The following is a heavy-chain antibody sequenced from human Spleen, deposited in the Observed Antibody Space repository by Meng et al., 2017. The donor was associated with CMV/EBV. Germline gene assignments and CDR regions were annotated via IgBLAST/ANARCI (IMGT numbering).Heavy chain of an antibody. V-gene: IGHV3-15*01. D-gene: IGHD3-10*01. Sequence: MNWIRQAPGKGLEWVGRIKSKTDGGTTDYAAPVKGRFTISRDDSKNTLYLQMNSLKTEDTAVYYCTTDPEAQWFGELLFPLQHWGQGTLVTVSS. CDR2: IKSKTDGGTT. CDR3: TTDPEAQWFGELLFPLQH. J-gene: IGHJ1*01.